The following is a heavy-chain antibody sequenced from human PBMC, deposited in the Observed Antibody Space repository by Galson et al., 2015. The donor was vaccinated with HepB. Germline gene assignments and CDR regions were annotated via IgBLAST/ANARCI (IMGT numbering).Heavy chain of an antibody. D-gene: IGHD2-21*01. CDR1: GFTFSSYG. CDR2: IWYDGSNK. Sequence: SLRLSCAASGFTFSSYGMHWVRQAPGKGLEWVAVIWYDGSNKYYADSVKGRFTISRDNSKNTLYLQMNSLRAEDTAVYYCAREGEGQAFDYWGQGALVTVSS. J-gene: IGHJ4*02. V-gene: IGHV3-33*01. CDR3: AREGEGQAFDY.